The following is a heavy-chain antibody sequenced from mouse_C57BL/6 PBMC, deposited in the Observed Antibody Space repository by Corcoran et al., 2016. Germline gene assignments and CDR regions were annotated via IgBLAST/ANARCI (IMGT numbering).Heavy chain of an antibody. CDR3: VRDSNWYFDV. D-gene: IGHD2-5*01. V-gene: IGHV9-3*01. Sequence: QIQLVHSGPELKKPGETVKISCKASWYTFTIYGMTWVKQAPGKGLKWMGWINTYSGVPTHADDFKGRFAFSLETSASTAYLQINNLKNEDTATYFCVRDSNWYFDVWGTGTTVTVSS. J-gene: IGHJ1*03. CDR1: WYTFTIYG. CDR2: INTYSGVP.